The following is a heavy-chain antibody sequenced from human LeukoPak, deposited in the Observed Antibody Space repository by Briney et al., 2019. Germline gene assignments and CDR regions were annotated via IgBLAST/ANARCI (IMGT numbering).Heavy chain of an antibody. CDR1: GYTFTSYG. Sequence: ASVKVSCKASGYTFTSYGISWVRQAPGQGLEWMGWISAYNGNTNYAQKLQGRVTMATDTSTSTAYMELRSLRSDDTAVYYCARDSIGGSSGWLTPNYYYYGMDVWGQGTRVTVSS. V-gene: IGHV1-18*01. D-gene: IGHD6-19*01. J-gene: IGHJ6*02. CDR2: ISAYNGNT. CDR3: ARDSIGGSSGWLTPNYYYYGMDV.